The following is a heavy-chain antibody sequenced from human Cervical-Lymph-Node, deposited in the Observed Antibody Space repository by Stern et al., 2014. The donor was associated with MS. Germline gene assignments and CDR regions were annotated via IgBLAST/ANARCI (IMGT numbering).Heavy chain of an antibody. D-gene: IGHD2-21*01. J-gene: IGHJ6*02. CDR3: AREPQGGDWYYGMDV. Sequence: EVQLVESGGGLVKPGGSLLLSCAASGFPFSSHSMNWVRQAPGKGLEWVSSISSVGSFYGESVQGRFTISRDNARYSLFLQMNSLRVDDTAVYYCAREPQGGDWYYGMDVWGQGTTVTVSS. CDR1: GFPFSSHS. CDR2: ISSVGS. V-gene: IGHV3-21*06.